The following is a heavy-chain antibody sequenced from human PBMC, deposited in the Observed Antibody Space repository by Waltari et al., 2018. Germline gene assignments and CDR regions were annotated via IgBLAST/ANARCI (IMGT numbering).Heavy chain of an antibody. J-gene: IGHJ3*02. CDR1: GGSFSGYY. V-gene: IGHV4-34*01. CDR3: ARGWIAAAGTYAFDI. Sequence: QVQLQQWGAGLLKPSETLSLTCAVYGGSFSGYYWSWIRQPPGKGLEWIGEINHSGSTNYNPSLKSRVTLSVDTSKNHVSLKLSSVTAADTAVYYCARGWIAAAGTYAFDIWGQGTMVTVSS. D-gene: IGHD6-13*01. CDR2: INHSGST.